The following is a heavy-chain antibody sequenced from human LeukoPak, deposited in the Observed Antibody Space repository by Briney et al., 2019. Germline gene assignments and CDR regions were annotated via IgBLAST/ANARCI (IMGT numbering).Heavy chain of an antibody. CDR2: IIPIFGIA. CDR1: GGTFSSYA. Sequence: SVKVSCKASGGTFSSYAISWVRQAPGQGLEWMGRIIPIFGIANYAQKFQGRVRITADKSTSTAYMELSSLRSEDTAVYYCARGGRDYGDYDNWFDPWGQGTLVTVSS. CDR3: ARGGRDYGDYDNWFDP. D-gene: IGHD4-17*01. J-gene: IGHJ5*02. V-gene: IGHV1-69*04.